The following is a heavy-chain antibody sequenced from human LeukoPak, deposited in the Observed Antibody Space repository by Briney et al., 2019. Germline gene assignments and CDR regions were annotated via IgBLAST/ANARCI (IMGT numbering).Heavy chain of an antibody. D-gene: IGHD4-11*01. V-gene: IGHV4-59*08. J-gene: IGHJ4*02. CDR1: GGSISSYY. Sequence: SETLSLTCTVSGGSISSYYWSWIRQTPGKGLEWIGYIYYSGSTNYNPSLKGRVTISVDTSKNQFSLRLSSVTAADTAVYYCARHAPTTVTTGKFDCWGQGTLVTVSS. CDR2: IYYSGST. CDR3: ARHAPTTVTTGKFDC.